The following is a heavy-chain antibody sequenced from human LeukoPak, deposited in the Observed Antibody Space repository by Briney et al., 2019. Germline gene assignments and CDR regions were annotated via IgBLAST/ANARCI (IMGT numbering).Heavy chain of an antibody. CDR3: ASSIPALGAAEYYYYYYMDV. CDR1: GGSISSYY. D-gene: IGHD6-13*01. Sequence: SETLSLTCTVSGGSISSYYWSWIRQPPGKGLEWIGYIYYSGSTNYNPSLKSRVTISVDTSKNQFSLKLSSVTAADTAVYYCASSIPALGAAEYYYYYYMDVWGKGTTVTVSS. V-gene: IGHV4-59*01. CDR2: IYYSGST. J-gene: IGHJ6*03.